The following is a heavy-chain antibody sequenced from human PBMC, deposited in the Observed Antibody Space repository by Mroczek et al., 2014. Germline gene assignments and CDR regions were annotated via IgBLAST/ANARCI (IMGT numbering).Heavy chain of an antibody. V-gene: IGHV4-61*02. CDR1: GGSISSGSYY. Sequence: QLRGGRPGLVKPSQTLSLTCTVSGGSISSGSYYWSWIRQPPEGTGVDWAYLYQWEHQLQPSLKSRVTISVDTSKNQFSLKLSSVTAADTAVYYCARVTGTVHTIDYWGQGTLVTVSS. CDR3: ARVTGTVHTIDY. CDR2: LYQWEH. D-gene: IGHD3-9*01. J-gene: IGHJ4*02.